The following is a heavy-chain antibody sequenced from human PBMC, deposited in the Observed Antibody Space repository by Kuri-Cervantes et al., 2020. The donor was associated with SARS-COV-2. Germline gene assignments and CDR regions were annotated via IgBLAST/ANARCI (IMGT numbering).Heavy chain of an antibody. CDR3: ARADIRMTIFGVVPNWFDP. V-gene: IGHV1-18*01. Sequence: ASVKVSCKASGYTFTSYGITWVRQAPGQGLEWMGWISAYNGNTNYAQKLQGRVTMTTDTSTSTAYMELRSLRSEDTAVYYCARADIRMTIFGVVPNWFDPWGQGTLVTVSS. CDR1: GYTFTSYG. J-gene: IGHJ5*02. CDR2: ISAYNGNT. D-gene: IGHD3-3*01.